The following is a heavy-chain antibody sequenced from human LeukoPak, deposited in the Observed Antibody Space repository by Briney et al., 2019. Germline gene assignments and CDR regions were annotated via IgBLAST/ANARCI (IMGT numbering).Heavy chain of an antibody. CDR1: GYSISSSNW. CDR3: ARTQGDAFDI. V-gene: IGHV4-28*01. J-gene: IGHJ3*02. CDR2: IYYSGST. Sequence: SETLSLTCAVSGYSISSSNWWGWIRQPPGKGLGWIGYIYYSGSTYYNPSLKSRVTMSVDTSKNQFSLKLSSVTAVDTAVYYCARTQGDAFDIWGQGTMVTVSS.